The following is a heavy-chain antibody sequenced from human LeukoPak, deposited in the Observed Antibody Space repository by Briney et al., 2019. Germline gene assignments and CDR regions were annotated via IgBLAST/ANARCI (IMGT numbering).Heavy chain of an antibody. V-gene: IGHV3-7*05. CDR3: ARRLGAIDN. CDR2: IKKDGSEK. J-gene: IGHJ4*02. CDR1: GFTFSTYS. Sequence: PGGSLRLSCAASGFTFSTYSMSWVRQAPGKGLEWVANIKKDGSEKYYVDSVKGRFTISRDNAKNSLYLQMNSLRAEDTAVYYCARRLGAIDNWGQGTLVTVSS. D-gene: IGHD1-26*01.